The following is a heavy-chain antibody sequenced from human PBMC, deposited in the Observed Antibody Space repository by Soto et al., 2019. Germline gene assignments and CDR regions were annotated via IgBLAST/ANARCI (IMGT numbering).Heavy chain of an antibody. Sequence: ASVKVSCKASGYTFTSYVISWVRQAPGQGLEWMGWISAYNGNTNYAQKLQGRVTMTTDTSTSTAYMELRSLRSDDTAVYYCARGPTYYYDSSGYSPYGMDVWGQGTTVTVSS. CDR1: GYTFTSYV. D-gene: IGHD3-22*01. V-gene: IGHV1-18*01. CDR3: ARGPTYYYDSSGYSPYGMDV. CDR2: ISAYNGNT. J-gene: IGHJ6*02.